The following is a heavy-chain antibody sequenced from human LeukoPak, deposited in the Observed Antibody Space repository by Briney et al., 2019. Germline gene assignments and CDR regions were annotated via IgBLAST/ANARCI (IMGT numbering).Heavy chain of an antibody. Sequence: PSETLSLTCTVSGGSISSYYWSWIRQPPGKGLEWIGYIYYSGSTNYDPSLKSRVTISVDTSKNQFSLKLTSVTAADTAVYYCARGGGRYYMDVWGKGTTVTISS. CDR2: IYYSGST. D-gene: IGHD3-3*01. V-gene: IGHV4-59*01. CDR3: ARGGGRYYMDV. J-gene: IGHJ6*03. CDR1: GGSISSYY.